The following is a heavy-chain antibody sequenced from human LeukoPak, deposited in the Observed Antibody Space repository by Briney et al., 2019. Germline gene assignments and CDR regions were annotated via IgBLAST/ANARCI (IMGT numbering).Heavy chain of an antibody. J-gene: IGHJ4*02. CDR1: GFSFSSHA. D-gene: IGHD6-13*01. V-gene: IGHV3-30*02. CDR3: AKWNSNSWYLESQFDF. CDR2: ISYDGSTK. Sequence: AGGSLRLSCAASGFSFSSHAMHWVRQAPGKGLEWVAFISYDGSTKTYADSVKGRFTTSRDISLHLQMNSLRAEDTAVYYCAKWNSNSWYLESQFDFWGQGTLVTVSS.